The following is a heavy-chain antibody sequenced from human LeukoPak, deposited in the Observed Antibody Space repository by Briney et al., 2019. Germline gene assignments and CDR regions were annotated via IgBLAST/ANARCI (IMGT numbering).Heavy chain of an antibody. CDR1: GFTFSSYA. V-gene: IGHV3-23*01. J-gene: IGHJ4*02. CDR2: ISGSGGST. Sequence: PGGSLRLSCAASGFTFSSYAMSWVRQAPGKGLEWVSAISGSGGSTYYADSVKGRFTIFRDNSKNTLYLQMNSLRAEDTAVYYCAKSKGSGYDWDYWGQGTLVTVSS. D-gene: IGHD5-12*01. CDR3: AKSKGSGYDWDY.